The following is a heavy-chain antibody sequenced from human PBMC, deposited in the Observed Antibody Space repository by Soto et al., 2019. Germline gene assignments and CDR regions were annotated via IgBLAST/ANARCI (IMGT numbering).Heavy chain of an antibody. CDR2: ISYDGSNK. Sequence: GGSLRLSCAASGFTFSSYARHWVRQAPGKGLEWVAVISYDGSNKYYADSVKGRFTISRDNSKNTLYLQMNSLRAEDTAVYYCARGALGVGATGYYYYGMDVWGQGTTVTVSS. J-gene: IGHJ6*02. CDR1: GFTFSSYA. D-gene: IGHD1-26*01. CDR3: ARGALGVGATGYYYYGMDV. V-gene: IGHV3-30-3*01.